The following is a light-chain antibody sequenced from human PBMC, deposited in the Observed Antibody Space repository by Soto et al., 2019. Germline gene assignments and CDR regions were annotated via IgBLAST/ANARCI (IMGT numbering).Light chain of an antibody. CDR1: SSDIGAYNY. CDR2: EVS. J-gene: IGLJ3*02. Sequence: QSVLTQPASVSGSPGQSIAISCTGTSSDIGAYNYVSWYQQHPGKAPKLMIYEVSNRPSGVSDRFSGSKSGNTASLTISGLKAEDEADYYCSSFATTSTLLFGGGTKLTVL. CDR3: SSFATTSTLL. V-gene: IGLV2-14*01.